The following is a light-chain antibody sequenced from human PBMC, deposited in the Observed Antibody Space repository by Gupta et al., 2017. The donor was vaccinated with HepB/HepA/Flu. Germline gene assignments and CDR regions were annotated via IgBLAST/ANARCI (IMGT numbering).Light chain of an antibody. Sequence: DIQLTQSPSPLSASIGDRVTITCRASQAISSSLVWFQQKPGKAPKLLIYAASTLQSGVPSRFSGGGSGTEFTLTISSLQPEDFAAYYCQQVYHYPLTFGGGTKVEI. V-gene: IGKV1-9*01. CDR2: AAS. CDR1: QAISSS. CDR3: QQVYHYPLT. J-gene: IGKJ4*01.